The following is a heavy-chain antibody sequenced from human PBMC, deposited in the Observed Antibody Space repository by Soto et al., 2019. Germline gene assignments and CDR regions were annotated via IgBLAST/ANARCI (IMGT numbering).Heavy chain of an antibody. CDR2: IIPIFGTA. CDR3: ASVRDGYNPGDY. Sequence: ASVKVSCKASGGTFSSYAISWVRQAPGQGLEWMGGIIPIFGTANYAQKFQGRVTITADESTSTAYMELSSLRSEDTAVYYCASVRDGYNPGDYWGQGTLVTVSS. J-gene: IGHJ4*02. D-gene: IGHD5-12*01. V-gene: IGHV1-69*13. CDR1: GGTFSSYA.